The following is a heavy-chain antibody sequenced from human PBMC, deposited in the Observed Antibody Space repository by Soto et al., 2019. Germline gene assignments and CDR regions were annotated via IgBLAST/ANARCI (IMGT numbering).Heavy chain of an antibody. CDR1: GFSLTTTGMG. V-gene: IGHV2-5*01. CDR2: IYWSDDK. J-gene: IGHJ4*02. CDR3: AHFRGRIGSYDRPFHY. Sequence: ITLKESGPTLVKPTQTLTLTCTFSGFSLTTTGMGVGWIRQPPGKALEWLALIYWSDDKRYSPSLESRLTITKDTSKNQVVLRMTNMDPVDTATYYCAHFRGRIGSYDRPFHYWGQGTLVTVSS. D-gene: IGHD2-15*01.